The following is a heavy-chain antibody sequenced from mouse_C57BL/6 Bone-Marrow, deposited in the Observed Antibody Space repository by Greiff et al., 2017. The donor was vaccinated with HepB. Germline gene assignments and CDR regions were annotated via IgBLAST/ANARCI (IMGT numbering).Heavy chain of an antibody. D-gene: IGHD2-5*01. J-gene: IGHJ4*01. CDR3: AGAYYSNYNYAMDY. Sequence: DVKLVESGGGLVKPGGSLKLSCAASGFTFSDYGMHWVRQAPEKGLEWVAYISSGSSTIYYADTVKGRFTISRDNAKNTLFLQMTSLRSEDTAMYYCAGAYYSNYNYAMDYWGQGTSVTVSS. CDR1: GFTFSDYG. V-gene: IGHV5-17*01. CDR2: ISSGSSTI.